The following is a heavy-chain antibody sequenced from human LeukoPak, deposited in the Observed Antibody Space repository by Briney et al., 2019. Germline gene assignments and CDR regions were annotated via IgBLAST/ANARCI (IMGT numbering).Heavy chain of an antibody. V-gene: IGHV3-30-3*01. D-gene: IGHD3-22*01. CDR1: GFIFSSYA. Sequence: GGSLRLSCAASGFIFSSYAMHWVRQAPGKGLEWVAVISYDGSNKYYADSVKGRFTISRDNSKNTLYLQMNSLRAEDTAVYYCARGPYDSSGYYITYWGQGTLVTVSS. CDR3: ARGPYDSSGYYITY. CDR2: ISYDGSNK. J-gene: IGHJ4*02.